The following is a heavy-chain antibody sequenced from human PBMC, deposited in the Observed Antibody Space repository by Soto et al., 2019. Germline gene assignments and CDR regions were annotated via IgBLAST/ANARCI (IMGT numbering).Heavy chain of an antibody. J-gene: IGHJ4*02. Sequence: ASVKVSCKASGYSYNTYALHWVRQDTGQRLEWMGWINAGNGNTKYSQKFQGRVTITRDTSASTAYMELSSLRSEDTAVYYCARVTGWYFPDYWGQGTLVTVSS. D-gene: IGHD6-19*01. CDR3: ARVTGWYFPDY. CDR2: INAGNGNT. V-gene: IGHV1-3*01. CDR1: GYSYNTYA.